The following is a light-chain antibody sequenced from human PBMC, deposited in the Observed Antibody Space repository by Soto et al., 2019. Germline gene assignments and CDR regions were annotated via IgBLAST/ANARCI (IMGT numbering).Light chain of an antibody. CDR2: GAS. CDR3: QQYGDSSRMYT. V-gene: IGKV3-20*01. CDR1: QRIPRNY. J-gene: IGKJ2*01. Sequence: EIVLTQSPGTLSLSPGEGATLSCRASQRIPRNYLAWYQQKAGQSPRLLFYGASTRATGITVRFSGSVSGTDFSLTITRLEPEDFAVYYCQQYGDSSRMYTVGQGPKVEMK.